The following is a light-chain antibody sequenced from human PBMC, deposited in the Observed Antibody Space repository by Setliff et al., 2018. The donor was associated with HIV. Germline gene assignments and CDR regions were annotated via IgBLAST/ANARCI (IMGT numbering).Light chain of an antibody. CDR2: EVS. V-gene: IGLV2-23*02. CDR1: SSDVGSYNL. CDR3: CSYAGGNTYV. J-gene: IGLJ1*01. Sequence: QSVLTQPASVSGSPGQSITISCTGTSSDVGSYNLVSWYQQHPGKAPKLMIYEVSRRPSGVSNRLSGSKSGNTASLTISGLQAEDEADYYCCSYAGGNTYVFGAGTKATVL.